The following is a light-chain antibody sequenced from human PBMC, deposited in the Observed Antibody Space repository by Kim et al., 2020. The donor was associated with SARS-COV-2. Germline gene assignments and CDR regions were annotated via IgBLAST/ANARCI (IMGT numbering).Light chain of an antibody. J-gene: IGKJ1*01. CDR2: KVS. Sequence: DVVLTQSPLSLPVTLGQAASISRRSSQTLAYNDGHTYLTWFHQKPGQSPRRLIYKVSNRDSGVPDRFSGSGSGTDFTLKISRVEADDVGVYFCMQNSYWPWTFGQGTKVDIK. CDR3: MQNSYWPWT. CDR1: QTLAYNDGHTY. V-gene: IGKV2-30*01.